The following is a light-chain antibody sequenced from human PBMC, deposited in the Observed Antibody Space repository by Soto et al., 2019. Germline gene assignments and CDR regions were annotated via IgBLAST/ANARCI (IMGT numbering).Light chain of an antibody. J-gene: IGKJ1*01. V-gene: IGKV1-5*01. CDR1: QSISSW. CDR2: DAS. Sequence: DIQMTQSPSTLSAFVGDRVTITCRASQSISSWLAWYQQKPGKAPKLLIYDASSLESGVPSRFSGSGSGTEFTLTSSSLQPDDFATYYCQQYNSYSLTFGQGTKVDIK. CDR3: QQYNSYSLT.